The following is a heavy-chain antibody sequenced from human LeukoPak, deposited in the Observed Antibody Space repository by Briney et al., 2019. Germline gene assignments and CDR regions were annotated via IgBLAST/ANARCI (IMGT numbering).Heavy chain of an antibody. D-gene: IGHD2-2*01. J-gene: IGHJ4*02. V-gene: IGHV3-21*05. CDR1: GFSFSLYA. Sequence: GGSLRLSCAASGFSFSLYAMNWVRQAPGKGLEWISCIDSGSDDILHADSVRGRFAISRDNAKNTLYLEMNSLRAEDTAVYYCASTGRYCTSTSCSNYFHYWGQGTLVTVSS. CDR2: IDSGSDDI. CDR3: ASTGRYCTSTSCSNYFHY.